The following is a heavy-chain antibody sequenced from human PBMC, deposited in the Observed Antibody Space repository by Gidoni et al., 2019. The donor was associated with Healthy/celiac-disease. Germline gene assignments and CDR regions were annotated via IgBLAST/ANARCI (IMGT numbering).Heavy chain of an antibody. J-gene: IGHJ6*02. D-gene: IGHD6-6*01. V-gene: IGHV3-9*01. CDR2: ISWNSGSI. CDR3: AKDSPSIAARPGYYGMDV. CDR1: GFTFDDYA. Sequence: EVQLVESGGGLVQPGRSLRLSCAASGFTFDDYAMHWVRQAPGKGLEWVSGISWNSGSIGYADSVKGRFTISRDNAKNSLYLQMNSLRAEDTALYYCAKDSPSIAARPGYYGMDVWGQGTTVTVSS.